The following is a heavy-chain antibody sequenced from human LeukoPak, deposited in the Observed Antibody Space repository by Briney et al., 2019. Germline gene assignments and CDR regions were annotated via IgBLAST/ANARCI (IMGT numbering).Heavy chain of an antibody. CDR2: ISGSGDSA. Sequence: PGGSLRLSCVASGFPFSSYWMTWVRQAPGKGLEWVSAISGSGDSAYYADSVKGRFTISRDNSKNTLYLQVNSLRAEDTAVYYCAKGGPGFNWFDPWGQGTLVTVSS. CDR1: GFPFSSYW. J-gene: IGHJ5*02. CDR3: AKGGPGFNWFDP. V-gene: IGHV3-23*01.